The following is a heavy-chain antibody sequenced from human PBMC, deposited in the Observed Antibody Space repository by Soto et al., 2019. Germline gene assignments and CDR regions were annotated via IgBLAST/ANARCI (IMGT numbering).Heavy chain of an antibody. Sequence: ASVKVSCKASGYTFTSYAMHWVRQAPGQRLEWMGWINAGNGNTKYSQKFQGRVTITRDTSASKAYMELSSLRSEETAVYYCARGWYKARGLAVAGPNFDYWGQGTLVTVSS. V-gene: IGHV1-3*01. D-gene: IGHD6-19*01. CDR1: GYTFTSYA. J-gene: IGHJ4*02. CDR3: ARGWYKARGLAVAGPNFDY. CDR2: INAGNGNT.